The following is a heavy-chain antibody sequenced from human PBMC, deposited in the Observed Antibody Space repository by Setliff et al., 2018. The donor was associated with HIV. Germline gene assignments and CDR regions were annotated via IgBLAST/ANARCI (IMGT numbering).Heavy chain of an antibody. V-gene: IGHV4-38-2*01. CDR1: GYSINTAYY. CDR2: FHHSGST. Sequence: PSETLSLTCSVSGYSINTAYYWGWIRQSPGKGLEWIGGFHHSGSTHYNPSLKSRVTISGQTSNNQFSLQLTSVTAADTAVYYCARRIYGNNPYFDYWSQGTLVTVSS. D-gene: IGHD4-17*01. J-gene: IGHJ4*02. CDR3: ARRIYGNNPYFDY.